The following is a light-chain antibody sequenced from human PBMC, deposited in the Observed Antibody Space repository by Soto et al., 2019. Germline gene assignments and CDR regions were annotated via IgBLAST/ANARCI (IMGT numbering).Light chain of an antibody. V-gene: IGLV1-40*01. CDR1: SSNIGAGYD. CDR2: GNN. J-gene: IGLJ3*02. Sequence: QSVLTQPPSVSGAPGQRVTISCTGGSSNIGAGYDVHWYRQVPGTAPKLLVYGNNNRPSGISDRFSASKSGSSASLAITGLQAEEEADYYCQSYDTSLRAGVFGGGTKLTVL. CDR3: QSYDTSLRAGV.